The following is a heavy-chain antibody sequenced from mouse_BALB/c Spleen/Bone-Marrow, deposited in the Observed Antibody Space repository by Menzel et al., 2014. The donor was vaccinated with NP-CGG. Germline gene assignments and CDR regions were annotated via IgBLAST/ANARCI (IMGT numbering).Heavy chain of an antibody. Sequence: QVQLQQSGAELVRPASSVKISCKASGYAFSTYWMIWVKQRPGQGFEWIGQIYPGDGDTNYNGKFKGKATLTADKSSSTAYMQLSSLTSEDSAVYFCARGARSAMDYWGQGTSVTVSS. CDR2: IYPGDGDT. V-gene: IGHV1-80*01. CDR3: ARGARSAMDY. J-gene: IGHJ4*01. CDR1: GYAFSTYW.